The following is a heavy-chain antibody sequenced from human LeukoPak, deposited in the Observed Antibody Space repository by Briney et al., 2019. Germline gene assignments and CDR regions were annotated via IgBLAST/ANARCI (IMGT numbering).Heavy chain of an antibody. V-gene: IGHV3-48*03. J-gene: IGHJ2*01. CDR2: IRSGGSTT. Sequence: GGCLRLSCAASGFTFSSYEMNWVRQAPGKGLEWVSYIRSGGSTTSYADSLQGRFTISRDNAKNSLYLQMNSLRAEDTAVYYCARGRTTVTTWFLDLWGRGTLVTVSS. D-gene: IGHD4-17*01. CDR1: GFTFSSYE. CDR3: ARGRTTVTTWFLDL.